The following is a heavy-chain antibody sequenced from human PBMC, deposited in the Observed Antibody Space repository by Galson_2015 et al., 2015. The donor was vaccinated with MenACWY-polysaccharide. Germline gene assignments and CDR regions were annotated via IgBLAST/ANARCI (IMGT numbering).Heavy chain of an antibody. Sequence: SVKVSCKASGYTFTDCYIHWVRQAPGQGLEWMGWINPNGGGTQYAHKYQARVTITRDTSMNTAYMELSRLSSDDTAVYYCTRGGGRYYVDFWGQGTLVTVSS. CDR3: TRGGGRYYVDF. V-gene: IGHV1-2*02. CDR1: GYTFTDCY. J-gene: IGHJ4*02. CDR2: INPNGGGT. D-gene: IGHD6-19*01.